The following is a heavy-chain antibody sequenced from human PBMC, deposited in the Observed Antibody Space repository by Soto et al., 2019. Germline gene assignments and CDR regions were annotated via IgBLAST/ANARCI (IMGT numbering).Heavy chain of an antibody. J-gene: IGHJ5*02. CDR1: GGSFRSSNFY. CDR3: SRLADAATFGWFDP. V-gene: IGHV4-39*01. D-gene: IGHD3-10*02. CDR2: ISYSGST. Sequence: SETLSLTCTVSGGSFRSSNFYWGWIRQSPGKGLEWIGSISYSGSTYYNPSLKSRVTMSVDTSNNQFSLKLSSVTAADTAVYFCSRLADAATFGWFDPWGQGTLVTVSS.